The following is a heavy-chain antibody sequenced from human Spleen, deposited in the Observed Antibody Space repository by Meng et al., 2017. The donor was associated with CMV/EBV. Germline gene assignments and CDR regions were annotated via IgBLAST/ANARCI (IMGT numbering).Heavy chain of an antibody. Sequence: GGSLRLSCATSGFTFSDYYMSWIRQAPGKGLEWVSNIRSDGTSTYYADSVKGRFTISRDNSKNTLYLQMNSLRAEDTAVYYCAKGYSSSWYGVPFDYWGQGTLVTVSS. V-gene: IGHV3-11*01. CDR1: GFTFSDYY. D-gene: IGHD6-13*01. J-gene: IGHJ4*02. CDR2: IRSDGTST. CDR3: AKGYSSSWYGVPFDY.